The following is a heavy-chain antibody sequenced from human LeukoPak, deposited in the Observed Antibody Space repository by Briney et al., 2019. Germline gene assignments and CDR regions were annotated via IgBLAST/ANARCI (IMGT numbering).Heavy chain of an antibody. CDR2: INHSGST. Sequence: SGTLSLTCAVYGGSFSGYYWSWIRQPPGKGLEWIGEINHSGSTNYNPSLKSRVTISVDTSKNQFSLKLSSVTAADTAVYYCARRPRYYDILTGYYNVYYGMDVWGQGTTVTVSS. CDR3: ARRPRYYDILTGYYNVYYGMDV. J-gene: IGHJ6*02. V-gene: IGHV4-34*01. D-gene: IGHD3-9*01. CDR1: GGSFSGYY.